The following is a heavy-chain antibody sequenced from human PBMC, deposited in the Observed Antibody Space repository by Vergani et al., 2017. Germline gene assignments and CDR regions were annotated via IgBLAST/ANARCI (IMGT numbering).Heavy chain of an antibody. Sequence: QVQLVQSGAEVKKPGSSVKVSCKASGGTFSSYAISWVRQAPGQGLEWMGRIIPIFGTANYAQKFQGRVTITADESTSTAYMELSSLRSKDTAVYYCARDRWGYYDSSGYYWFDPWGQGTLVTVSS. CDR1: GGTFSSYA. CDR2: IIPIFGTA. CDR3: ARDRWGYYDSSGYYWFDP. D-gene: IGHD3-22*01. V-gene: IGHV1-69*18. J-gene: IGHJ5*02.